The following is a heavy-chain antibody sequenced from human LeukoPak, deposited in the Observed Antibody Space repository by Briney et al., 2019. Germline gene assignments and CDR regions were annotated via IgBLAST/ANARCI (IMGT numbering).Heavy chain of an antibody. Sequence: HGESLKISCKGSGYSFTSYWIGWVRQMPGKGLEWMGIIYPGDSDTRYSPSFQGQVTISADKSISTPYLQWSSLKASDTAMYYCARHVGSFNYYGSGSYYYFDYWGQGTLVTVSS. CDR1: GYSFTSYW. D-gene: IGHD3-10*01. CDR2: IYPGDSDT. CDR3: ARHVGSFNYYGSGSYYYFDY. V-gene: IGHV5-51*01. J-gene: IGHJ4*02.